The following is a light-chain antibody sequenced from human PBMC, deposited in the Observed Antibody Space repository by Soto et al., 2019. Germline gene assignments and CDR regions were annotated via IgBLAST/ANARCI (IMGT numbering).Light chain of an antibody. V-gene: IGKV1-12*01. CDR3: QQTLSFPPT. Sequence: DIQMTQSPSSVSASVGDSVTITCRASQAIDSWLAWYQQKPGEAPKLLIFTGSLLHSGVTPRFSGSGSGTDFTLTISSLQPEDFATYYCQQTLSFPPTFGQGTKVDIK. CDR2: TGS. CDR1: QAIDSW. J-gene: IGKJ1*01.